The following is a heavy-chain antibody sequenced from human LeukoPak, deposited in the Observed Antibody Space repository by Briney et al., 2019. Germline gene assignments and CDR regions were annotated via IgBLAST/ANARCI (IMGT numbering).Heavy chain of an antibody. J-gene: IGHJ4*02. CDR2: INWNGGST. V-gene: IGHV3-20*04. CDR1: GFTFDDYG. Sequence: RPGESLRLSCAASGFTFDDYGMSWVRQAPGKGLEWVSGINWNGGSTGYADSVKGRFTISRDNAKNSLYLQMNSLRAEDTASYYCARASGYSSSWYGSVYWGQGTLVTVSP. D-gene: IGHD6-13*01. CDR3: ARASGYSSSWYGSVY.